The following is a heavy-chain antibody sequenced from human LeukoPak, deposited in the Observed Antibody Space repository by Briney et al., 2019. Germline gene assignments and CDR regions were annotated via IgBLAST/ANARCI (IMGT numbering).Heavy chain of an antibody. J-gene: IGHJ4*02. CDR2: ISSSGSTI. CDR3: ASLTRGYSYGYFDY. V-gene: IGHV3-11*04. CDR1: GFTFSDYY. D-gene: IGHD5-18*01. Sequence: GGSLRLSCAASGFTFSDYYMSWIRQAPGKGLEWVSYISSSGSTIYYADSVKGRFTISRDNAKNSLYLQMNSLSAEDTAVYYCASLTRGYSYGYFDYWGQGTLVTVSS.